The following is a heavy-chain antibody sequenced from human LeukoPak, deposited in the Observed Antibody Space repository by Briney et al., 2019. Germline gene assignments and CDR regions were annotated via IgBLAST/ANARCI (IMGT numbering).Heavy chain of an antibody. V-gene: IGHV3-23*01. CDR1: GFTFSSYA. CDR3: AKDRFGNKGYFDY. D-gene: IGHD3-10*01. CDR2: ISGSGSST. J-gene: IGHJ4*02. Sequence: GGSLRLSCAAPGFTFSSYAMSWVRQAPGKGLEWVSVISGSGSSTSQVDSVKGRFTISRDNSKNTLYLQMNSLRAEDTAVYYCAKDRFGNKGYFDYWGQGTLVTVSS.